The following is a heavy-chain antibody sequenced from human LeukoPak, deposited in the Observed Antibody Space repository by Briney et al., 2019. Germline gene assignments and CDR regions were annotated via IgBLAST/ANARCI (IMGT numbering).Heavy chain of an antibody. CDR3: AKELGAMAGLGGNYFDY. V-gene: IGHV3-23*01. CDR2: ISGSGGST. CDR1: GFTFSSYA. J-gene: IGHJ4*02. D-gene: IGHD6-19*01. Sequence: GGSLRLSCAASGFTFSSYAMSWVRQAPGKGLEWVSAISGSGGSTYYADSVKGRFTISRDNSKNTLYLQMNSLRAEDTAVYYCAKELGAMAGLGGNYFDYWRQGTLVTVSS.